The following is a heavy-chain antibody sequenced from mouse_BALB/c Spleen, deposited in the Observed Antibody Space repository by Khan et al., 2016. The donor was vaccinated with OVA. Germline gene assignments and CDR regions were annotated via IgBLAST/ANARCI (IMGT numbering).Heavy chain of an antibody. Sequence: VQLQESGPGLVAPSQSLSITCTVSGFSLSRYNIHWVRQPPGKGLEWLGMIWGGGGTDYNSTLKSRLSISKDNSKSQVFLKMNSLQTDDTAMYYCARAYYRYDGYYAMDYWDQGTSVTVSS. CDR2: IWGGGGT. CDR1: GFSLSRYN. CDR3: ARAYYRYDGYYAMDY. V-gene: IGHV2-6-4*01. D-gene: IGHD2-14*01. J-gene: IGHJ4*01.